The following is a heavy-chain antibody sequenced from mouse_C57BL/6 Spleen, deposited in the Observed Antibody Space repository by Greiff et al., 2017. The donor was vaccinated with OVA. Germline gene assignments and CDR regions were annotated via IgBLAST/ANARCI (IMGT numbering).Heavy chain of an antibody. CDR3: ARPDGYYRYFDV. D-gene: IGHD2-3*01. V-gene: IGHV4-1*01. Sequence: AASGVAFSRYWMSWVRRAPGKGLEWIGEINPDSSTINYAPSLKDKFIISRDNAKNTLYLQMSKVRSEDTALYYCARPDGYYRYFDVWGTGTTVTVSS. CDR2: INPDSSTI. J-gene: IGHJ1*03. CDR1: GVAFSRYW.